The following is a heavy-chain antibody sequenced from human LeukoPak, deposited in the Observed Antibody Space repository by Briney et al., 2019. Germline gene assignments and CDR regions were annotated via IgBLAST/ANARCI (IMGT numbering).Heavy chain of an antibody. CDR1: GYTFDTYG. J-gene: IGHJ3*02. Sequence: GASVTVSCKASGYTFDTYGISWVRQAPGQGLEWMGWTSGYNGHTKYAQKFHDRVTLTTDTSTSTAYMEMRSLRSDDTAVYYCARIQSAGTSDAFDIWGQGTMLTVP. CDR2: TSGYNGHT. CDR3: ARIQSAGTSDAFDI. D-gene: IGHD3-10*01. V-gene: IGHV1-18*01.